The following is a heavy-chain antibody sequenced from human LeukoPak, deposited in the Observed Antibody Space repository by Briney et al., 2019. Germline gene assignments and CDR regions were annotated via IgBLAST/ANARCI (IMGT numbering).Heavy chain of an antibody. CDR3: TSSMYYDFWSGYQFDY. V-gene: IGHV3-49*04. D-gene: IGHD3-3*01. Sequence: GGSLRLSCTASGFTFGDYAMSWVRQAPGKGLEWVGFIRSKAYGGTTEYAASVKGRFTVSRDDSKSIAYLQMNSLKTEDTAVYYCTSSMYYDFWSGYQFDYWGQGTLVTVSS. J-gene: IGHJ4*02. CDR1: GFTFGDYA. CDR2: IRSKAYGGTT.